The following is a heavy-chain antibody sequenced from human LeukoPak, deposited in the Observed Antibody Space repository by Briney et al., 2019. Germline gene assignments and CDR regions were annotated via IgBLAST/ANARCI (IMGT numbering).Heavy chain of an antibody. CDR1: RFNFISNW. V-gene: IGHV3-23*01. Sequence: PGGSLRLSCAASRFNFISNWMSWVRQAPGKGLEWVSAISGSGGSTYYADSVKGRFTISRDNSKNTLYLQMNSLRAEDTAVYYCAKDTGWSGSYGSFDYWGQGTLVTVSS. D-gene: IGHD1-26*01. J-gene: IGHJ4*02. CDR2: ISGSGGST. CDR3: AKDTGWSGSYGSFDY.